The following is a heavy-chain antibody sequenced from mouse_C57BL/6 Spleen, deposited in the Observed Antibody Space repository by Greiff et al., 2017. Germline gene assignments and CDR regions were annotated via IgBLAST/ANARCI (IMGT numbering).Heavy chain of an antibody. J-gene: IGHJ4*01. CDR3: ARTYDYDRDAMDY. V-gene: IGHV1-7*01. CDR2: INPSSGYT. D-gene: IGHD2-4*01. Sequence: QVQLKESGAELAKPGASVKLSCKASGYTFTSYWMHWVKQRPGQGLEWIGYINPSSGYTKYNQKFKDKATLTADKSSSTAYMQLSSLTYEDSAVYYCARTYDYDRDAMDYWGQGTSVTVSS. CDR1: GYTFTSYW.